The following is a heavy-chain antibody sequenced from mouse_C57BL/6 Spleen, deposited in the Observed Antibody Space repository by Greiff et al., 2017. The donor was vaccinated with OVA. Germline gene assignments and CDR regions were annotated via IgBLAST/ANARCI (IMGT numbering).Heavy chain of an antibody. CDR2: ISYDGSN. D-gene: IGHD1-1*01. CDR3: ARVRADYYGSRRFAY. Sequence: EVQLQQSGPGLVKPSQSLSLTCSVTGYSITSGYYWNWIRQFPGNKLEWMGYISYDGSNNYNPSLKNRISITRDTSKNQFFLKLNAVTTEDTATYYCARVRADYYGSRRFAYWGQGTLVTVSA. CDR1: GYSITSGYY. J-gene: IGHJ3*01. V-gene: IGHV3-6*01.